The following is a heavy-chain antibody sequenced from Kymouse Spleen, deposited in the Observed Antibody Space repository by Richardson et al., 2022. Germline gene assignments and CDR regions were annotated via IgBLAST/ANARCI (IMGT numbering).Heavy chain of an antibody. J-gene: IGHJ5*02. V-gene: IGHV1-3*01. Sequence: QVQLVQSGAEVKKPGASVKVSCKASGYTFTSYAMHWVRQAPGQRLEWMGWINAGNGNTKYSQKFQGRVTITRDTSASTAYMELSSLRSEDTAVYYCARDITGTRGFDPWGQGTLVTVSS. D-gene: IGHD1-20*01. CDR2: INAGNGNT. CDR1: GYTFTSYA. CDR3: ARDITGTRGFDP.